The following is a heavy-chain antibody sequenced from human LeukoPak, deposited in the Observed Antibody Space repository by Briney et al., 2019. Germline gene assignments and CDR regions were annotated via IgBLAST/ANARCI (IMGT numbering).Heavy chain of an antibody. CDR2: ITNSGNSK. CDR3: ARTGSSGYLTFDY. D-gene: IGHD3-22*01. J-gene: IGHJ4*02. CDR1: EFTFSSYS. V-gene: IGHV3-48*01. Sequence: GGSLRLSCAASEFTFSSYSMNWVRQAPGKGVEWVSYITNSGNSKSYADSVKGRFTISRDNTKNSLYLQMNGLRAEDTAVYYCARTGSSGYLTFDYWGQGILVTVSS.